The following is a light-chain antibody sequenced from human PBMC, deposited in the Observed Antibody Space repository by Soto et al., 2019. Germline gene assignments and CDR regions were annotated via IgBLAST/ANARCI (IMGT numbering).Light chain of an antibody. CDR1: SSDVGGYNY. J-gene: IGLJ1*01. V-gene: IGLV2-11*01. Sequence: QSALTQPRSVAGSPGQPVTISCTGTSSDVGGYNYVSWYQHHPGKAPKLMIYDVSKRPSGVPDRFSGSKSGNTASLTISRLQAEDEADYYCCSYAGSYTGVFGTGTKVTVL. CDR2: DVS. CDR3: CSYAGSYTGV.